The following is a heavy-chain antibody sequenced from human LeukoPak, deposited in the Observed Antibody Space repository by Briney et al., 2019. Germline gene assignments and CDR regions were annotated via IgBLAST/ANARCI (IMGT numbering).Heavy chain of an antibody. V-gene: IGHV3-48*04. D-gene: IGHD3-10*01. CDR1: GFTFDTFG. CDR2: ISSTGNSI. Sequence: PGGSLRLSCAASGFTFDTFGMNWVRQAPGKGLEWVAYISSTGNSIFYADSVKGRFTISRDHAKNSLSLQLNSLRAEDTAVYYCAKGGIRYGYWFDHWGQGTLVTVSS. J-gene: IGHJ5*02. CDR3: AKGGIRYGYWFDH.